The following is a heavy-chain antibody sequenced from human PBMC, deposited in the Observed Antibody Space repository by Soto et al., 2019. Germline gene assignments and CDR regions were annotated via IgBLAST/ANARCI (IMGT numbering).Heavy chain of an antibody. CDR1: GDSVSSNSAG. V-gene: IGHV6-1*01. Sequence: QVQLQLSGPGLVTPSQILSLTCAISGDSVSSNSAGWNWFRQTPSIGLEWLERTYYRSKWYFNYAVSVESRITINPDTSKNQFSLQLTSVTPDDTAVYYCARGSWDDVSGHYYMDVWGKGTTVTVSS. D-gene: IGHD1-1*01. J-gene: IGHJ6*03. CDR3: ARGSWDDVSGHYYMDV. CDR2: TYYRSKWYF.